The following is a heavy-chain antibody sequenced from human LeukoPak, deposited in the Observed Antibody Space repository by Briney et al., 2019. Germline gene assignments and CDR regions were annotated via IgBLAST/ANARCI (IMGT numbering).Heavy chain of an antibody. D-gene: IGHD3-3*01. V-gene: IGHV3-23*01. Sequence: GGSLRLSCAASGFTFSSYAMSWVRQAPGKGLEWVSPISGSGASTYYADSVKGRFTISRDNSKNTLYLQMNSLRAEDTAVYYCAKGVTIFGVFMDYYYYIDVWGKGTTVTVSS. J-gene: IGHJ6*03. CDR2: ISGSGAST. CDR1: GFTFSSYA. CDR3: AKGVTIFGVFMDYYYYIDV.